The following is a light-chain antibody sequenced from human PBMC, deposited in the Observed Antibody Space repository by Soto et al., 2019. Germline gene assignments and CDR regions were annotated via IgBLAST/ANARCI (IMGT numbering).Light chain of an antibody. CDR2: DAS. CDR3: QQYSSYSAWT. V-gene: IGKV1-5*01. J-gene: IGKJ1*01. CDR1: QRINKW. Sequence: DIQMTQSPSTLCASIGDRVTITCRASQRINKWLAWHQQKPGKAPKLLIYDASSLQSGVPPRFSGSGSGTEFTLTIRSLQPDDIATYYCQQYSSYSAWTFGEGTKVDIK.